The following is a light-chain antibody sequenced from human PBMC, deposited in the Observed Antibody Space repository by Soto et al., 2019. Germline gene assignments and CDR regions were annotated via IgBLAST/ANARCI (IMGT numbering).Light chain of an antibody. CDR3: QQYDSYPYS. Sequence: IQMTQSPSTLSASVGDRVSITCRASQTMFSWLAWYQQKPGKAPNLLTYKASSLESVVTSRYSGTGSGTEFTLTISGLQPYDFADYYCQQYDSYPYSFGQRTKLEIK. J-gene: IGKJ2*03. V-gene: IGKV1-5*03. CDR2: KAS. CDR1: QTMFSW.